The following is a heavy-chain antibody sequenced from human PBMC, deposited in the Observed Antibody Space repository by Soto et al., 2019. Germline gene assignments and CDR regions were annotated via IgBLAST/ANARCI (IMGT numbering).Heavy chain of an antibody. J-gene: IGHJ6*02. CDR3: ARDWYRTTTGSDYYYGMDV. D-gene: IGHD1-26*01. V-gene: IGHV3-30-3*01. CDR1: GFTFSSYA. Sequence: GGSLRLSCAASGFTFSSYAMHWVRQAPGKGLEWVAVISYDGSNKYYADSVKGRFTISRDNSKNTLYPQMNSLRAEDTAVYYCARDWYRTTTGSDYYYGMDVWGQGTTVTVS. CDR2: ISYDGSNK.